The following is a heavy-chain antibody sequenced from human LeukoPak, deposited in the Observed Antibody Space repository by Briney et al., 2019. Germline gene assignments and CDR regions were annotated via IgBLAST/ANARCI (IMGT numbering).Heavy chain of an antibody. J-gene: IGHJ6*04. Sequence: PGGSLRLSCAASGFTFSSDEMNWVRQAPGKGLEWVSYISSSVSTIYYADSVKGRFTISRDNAKNSLYLQMNSLRAEDTAVYYCAREGYYGSGSSQYYYYGMDVWGKGTTVTVSS. V-gene: IGHV3-48*03. CDR3: AREGYYGSGSSQYYYYGMDV. CDR2: ISSSVSTI. CDR1: GFTFSSDE. D-gene: IGHD3-10*01.